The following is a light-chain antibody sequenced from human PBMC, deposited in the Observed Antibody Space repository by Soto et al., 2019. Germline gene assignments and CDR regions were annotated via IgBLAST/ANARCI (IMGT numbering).Light chain of an antibody. CDR1: ESIARH. CDR2: AAS. Sequence: DIQMTQSPSSLSASVGDRVTITCRASESIARHLNWYQQKPGKAPKLLIYAASSLQNGVPSRFXGGESGTDFTLTISNLQPEDFATYYCQQTYRTLSITFGQGTRLEIK. CDR3: QQTYRTLSIT. V-gene: IGKV1-39*01. J-gene: IGKJ5*01.